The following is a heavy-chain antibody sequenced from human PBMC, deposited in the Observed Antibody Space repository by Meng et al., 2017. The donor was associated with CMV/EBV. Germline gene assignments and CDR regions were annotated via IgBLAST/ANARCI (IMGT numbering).Heavy chain of an antibody. CDR2: IKQDGREK. V-gene: IGHV3-7*01. D-gene: IGHD3-22*01. Sequence: GESLKISCAASGFTFSSSWMSWVRQAPGKGLEWVANIKQDGREKYYVDSVKGRFTISRDNAKNSLYLQMNSLRAEDTALYYCARERGRMIVVARGFDAFDIWGQGTMVTVSS. J-gene: IGHJ3*02. CDR1: GFTFSSSW. CDR3: ARERGRMIVVARGFDAFDI.